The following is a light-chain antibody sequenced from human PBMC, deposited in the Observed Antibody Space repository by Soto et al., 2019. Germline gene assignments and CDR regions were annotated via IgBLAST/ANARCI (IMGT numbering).Light chain of an antibody. CDR2: DAS. J-gene: IGKJ5*01. Sequence: QKTESPSSLPASILRRVPIPFQTSQDVGNFLNWYQQRPGKAPYLLIYDASNLDSGVSSRFSGSGSGRDFSFTITSLQPDDVATYFCQQYGSLPITFGQGTRLEIK. V-gene: IGKV1-33*01. CDR3: QQYGSLPIT. CDR1: QDVGNF.